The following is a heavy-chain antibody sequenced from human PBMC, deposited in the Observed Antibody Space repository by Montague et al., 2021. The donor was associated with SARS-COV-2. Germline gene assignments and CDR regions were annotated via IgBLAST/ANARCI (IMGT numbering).Heavy chain of an antibody. CDR1: GGSLSTYY. CDR3: ARGLMSIKMMVVIMTGASNWLDS. D-gene: IGHD2-21*01. V-gene: IGHV4-59*12. CDR2: IYYTGNT. J-gene: IGHJ5*01. Sequence: SETLSLTCTVSGGSLSTYYWSWIRQPPGKGLECIGYIYYTGNTNYNPSLKSRVTISVDTSKNQFSLRLTSVTAADTAVYYCARGLMSIKMMVVIMTGASNWLDSWGQGTLVTV.